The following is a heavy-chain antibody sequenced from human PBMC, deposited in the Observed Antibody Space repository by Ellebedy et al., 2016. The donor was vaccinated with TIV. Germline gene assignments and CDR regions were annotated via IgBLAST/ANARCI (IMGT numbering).Heavy chain of an antibody. CDR1: GYSFTSYW. V-gene: IGHV5-51*01. J-gene: IGHJ5*02. D-gene: IGHD3-10*01. CDR3: ARFISWFDP. CDR2: IYIGDSDT. Sequence: PGGSLRLSCKGSGYSFTSYWIGWVRQMPGKGLEWMGIIYIGDSDTRYSPSSQGQVTIPADKSISTAYLQWSSLKASDTAMYYCARFISWFDPWGQGTLVTVSS.